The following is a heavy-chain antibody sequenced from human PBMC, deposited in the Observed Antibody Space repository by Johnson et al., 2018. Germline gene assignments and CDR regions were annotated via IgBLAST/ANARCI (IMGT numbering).Heavy chain of an antibody. CDR2: ISDDGSNK. J-gene: IGHJ1*01. V-gene: IGHV3-30*18. Sequence: QVQLVQSGGGVVQPGRSLRLSCAASGFTFSSYGMHWVRQAPGKGLEWVAVISDDGSNKYYAASVKGRFTISRDNSKNPLYLQMNSLRAEDTAVYYWAEAGEYGVFGLPQHWGQGTLVTVSS. D-gene: IGHD3-16*01. CDR3: AEAGEYGVFGLPQH. CDR1: GFTFSSYG.